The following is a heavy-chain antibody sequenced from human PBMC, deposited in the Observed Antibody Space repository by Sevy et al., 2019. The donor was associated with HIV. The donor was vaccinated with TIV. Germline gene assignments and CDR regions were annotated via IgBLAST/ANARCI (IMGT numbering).Heavy chain of an antibody. J-gene: IGHJ4*02. CDR2: ISTGTDHI. D-gene: IGHD3-10*01. CDR1: GFTFSAYC. V-gene: IGHV3-21*05. Sequence: GGSLRLSCTASGFTFSAYCMNWVRQAPGKGLEWLSYISTGTDHIYYADSAKGRFTISRDDAKKSVYLEMKSLRDQDTALYYCVRRGVDAYNVYFDLWGQGTLVTVSS. CDR3: VRRGVDAYNVYFDL.